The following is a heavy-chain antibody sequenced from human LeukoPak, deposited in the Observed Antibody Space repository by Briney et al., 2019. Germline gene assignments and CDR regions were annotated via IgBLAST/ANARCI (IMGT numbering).Heavy chain of an antibody. CDR3: ARGRRAHPVDY. Sequence: ASVKVSCKASGYTFTSYDINWVRQATGQGLEWMGWMNPNSGNTGYAQKFQGRLTITRNTSISTAHMELSSLRSEDTAVYYCARGRRAHPVDYWGQGTPVTVSS. CDR1: GYTFTSYD. J-gene: IGHJ4*02. CDR2: MNPNSGNT. V-gene: IGHV1-8*03.